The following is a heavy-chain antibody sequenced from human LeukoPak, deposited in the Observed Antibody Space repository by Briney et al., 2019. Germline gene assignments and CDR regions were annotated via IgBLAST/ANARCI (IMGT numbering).Heavy chain of an antibody. Sequence: SVKVSCKASGGTFTSYAISWVRQAPGQGLEWMGGIIPIFGTANYAQKFQGRVTITTDESTSTAYVEPSSLRSEDTAVYYCARGGYSSSWYFNWFDPWGQGTLVTVSS. V-gene: IGHV1-69*05. D-gene: IGHD6-13*01. J-gene: IGHJ5*02. CDR1: GGTFTSYA. CDR3: ARGGYSSSWYFNWFDP. CDR2: IIPIFGTA.